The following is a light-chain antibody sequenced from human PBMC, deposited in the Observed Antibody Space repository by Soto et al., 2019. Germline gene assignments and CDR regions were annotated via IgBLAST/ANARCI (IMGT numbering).Light chain of an antibody. Sequence: EIVLTQSPGTRSLSPGERATLSCRASQGVSSSYLAWYQQKPGQPPRLLIYGASSRATGIPDRFSGSGSGNDFTLTITRLEPQDFAVYYCQHYRTSFGGWTKVEIK. CDR3: QHYRTS. CDR2: GAS. J-gene: IGKJ4*01. CDR1: QGVSSSY. V-gene: IGKV3-20*01.